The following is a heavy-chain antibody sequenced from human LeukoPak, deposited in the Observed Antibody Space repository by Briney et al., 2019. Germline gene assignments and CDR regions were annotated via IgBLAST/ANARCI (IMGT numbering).Heavy chain of an antibody. J-gene: IGHJ4*02. D-gene: IGHD4-23*01. Sequence: TGGSLRLSCAASGFTFSDYYMSWIRQAPGKGLEWVSYISSSGTTMYYADSVKGRFTISRDNTKNSLYLQVNSLRVDDTVVYYGARGLDGSNTFDYWGQGTLVTVSS. CDR2: ISSSGTTM. CDR3: ARGLDGSNTFDY. V-gene: IGHV3-11*01. CDR1: GFTFSDYY.